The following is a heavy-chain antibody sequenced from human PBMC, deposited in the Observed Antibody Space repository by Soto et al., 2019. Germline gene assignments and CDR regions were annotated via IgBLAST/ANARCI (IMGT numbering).Heavy chain of an antibody. Sequence: GGSLRLSCAASGFTFSSYWMHWVRQAPGKGLVWVSRINSDGSSTSYADSVKGRFTISRDNAKNTLYLQMNSLRAEDTAVYYCARVEQLVGAFDIWGQGTMVTVSS. D-gene: IGHD6-13*01. CDR1: GFTFSSYW. J-gene: IGHJ3*02. CDR2: INSDGSST. CDR3: ARVEQLVGAFDI. V-gene: IGHV3-74*01.